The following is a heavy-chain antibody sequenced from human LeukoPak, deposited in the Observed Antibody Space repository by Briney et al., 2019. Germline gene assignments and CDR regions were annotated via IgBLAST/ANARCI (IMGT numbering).Heavy chain of an antibody. V-gene: IGHV3-30*03. CDR1: GFTFSSYG. D-gene: IGHD6-19*01. CDR2: ISYDGSNK. CDR3: ARCDVAVAGEAGYYYMDV. Sequence: PGRSLRLSCAASGFTFSSYGMHWVRQAPGKGLEWVAFISYDGSNKYYADSVKGRFTISRDNSKNTLYLQMNSLRAEDTAVYYCARCDVAVAGEAGYYYMDVWGKGTTVTVSS. J-gene: IGHJ6*03.